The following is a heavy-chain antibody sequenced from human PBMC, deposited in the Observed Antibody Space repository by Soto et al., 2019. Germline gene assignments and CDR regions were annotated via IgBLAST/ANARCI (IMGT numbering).Heavy chain of an antibody. Sequence: QVQLVESGGGVVQPGRSLRLSCAASGFTFSSYGMHWVRQAPGKGLEWVAVISYDGSNKYYADSVKGRFTISRDNSKNALYLQMNSLRAEDTAVYYCAKDRGLRAAAEYYCDYWGQGTLVTVSS. V-gene: IGHV3-30*18. J-gene: IGHJ4*02. CDR3: AKDRGLRAAAEYYCDY. CDR1: GFTFSSYG. D-gene: IGHD6-13*01. CDR2: ISYDGSNK.